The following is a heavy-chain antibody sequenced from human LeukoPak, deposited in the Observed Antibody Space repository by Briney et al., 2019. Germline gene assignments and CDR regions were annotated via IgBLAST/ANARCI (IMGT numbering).Heavy chain of an antibody. CDR1: GFTFSKYW. CDR2: INNDGTVT. CDR3: ATKQWLAPPPGP. J-gene: IGHJ5*02. V-gene: IGHV3-74*01. D-gene: IGHD6-19*01. Sequence: PGGSLRLSCAASGFTFSKYWMLWVRQAPGKGLESVSRINNDGTVTTYADSVKGRFTVSRDNADNTMFLQMNSVRDEDTAVYYWATKQWLAPPPGPWGQGTPVTVSS.